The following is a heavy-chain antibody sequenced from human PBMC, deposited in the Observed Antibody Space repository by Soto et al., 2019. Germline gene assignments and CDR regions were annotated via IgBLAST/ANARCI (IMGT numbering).Heavy chain of an antibody. CDR3: ARFGDYYDSSGYYHYYYYGTDV. J-gene: IGHJ6*02. D-gene: IGHD3-22*01. CDR2: ISSSSSYI. Sequence: GSLRLSCAASGFTFSSYSMNWVRQAPGKGLEWVSSISSSSSYICYADSVKGRFTISRDNAKNSLYLQMNSLRAEDTAVYYCARFGDYYDSSGYYHYYYYGTDVWGQGTTVTVSS. V-gene: IGHV3-21*01. CDR1: GFTFSSYS.